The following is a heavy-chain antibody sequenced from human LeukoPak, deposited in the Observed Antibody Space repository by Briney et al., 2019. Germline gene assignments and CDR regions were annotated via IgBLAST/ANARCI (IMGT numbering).Heavy chain of an antibody. D-gene: IGHD6-19*01. CDR3: ARWESSGWLWFDP. Sequence: ASVKVSCKASGYTFTSYGISWVRQAPGQGLGWMGWISAYNGNTNYAQKLQGRVTMTTDTSTSTAYMELSRMRSDDTAVYYCARWESSGWLWFDPWGQGTLVTVSS. J-gene: IGHJ5*02. CDR1: GYTFTSYG. V-gene: IGHV1-18*01. CDR2: ISAYNGNT.